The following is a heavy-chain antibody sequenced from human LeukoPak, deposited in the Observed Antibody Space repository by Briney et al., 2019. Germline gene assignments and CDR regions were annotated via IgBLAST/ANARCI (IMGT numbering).Heavy chain of an antibody. Sequence: SQTLSLTCAISGDSVSINSAAWNWIRQSPSRGLEWLGRTYYRSKWYNDYAVSVKSRITINPDTSKNQFSLQLNSVTPEDTAVYYCARGLPGYSSGTQLDAFDTWGQGTMATVSS. CDR1: GDSVSINSAA. CDR3: ARGLPGYSSGTQLDAFDT. J-gene: IGHJ3*02. D-gene: IGHD6-19*01. V-gene: IGHV6-1*01. CDR2: TYYRSKWYN.